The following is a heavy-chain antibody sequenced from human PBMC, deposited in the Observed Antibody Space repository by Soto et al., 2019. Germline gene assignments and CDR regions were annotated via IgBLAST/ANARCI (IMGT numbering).Heavy chain of an antibody. CDR2: ISYDGSRK. D-gene: IGHD5-12*01. CDR1: GFTFSSYG. V-gene: IGHV3-30*18. Sequence: QVQVVESGGGVVQPGRSLRLSCAASGFTFSSYGMHWVRQDPGKGLEWVAFISYDGSRKYYVDYVKGRFTISRDNAKNTLYLQMNSLRAEDTAVYYCAKGYSGYDSTLDYWGQGTLVTVSS. J-gene: IGHJ4*02. CDR3: AKGYSGYDSTLDY.